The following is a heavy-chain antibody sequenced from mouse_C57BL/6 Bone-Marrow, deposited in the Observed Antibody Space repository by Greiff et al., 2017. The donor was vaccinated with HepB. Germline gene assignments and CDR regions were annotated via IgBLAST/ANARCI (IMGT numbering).Heavy chain of an antibody. CDR2: IYPNNGGT. Sequence: QVQLQQPGAELVKPGASVKMSCKASGYTFTSYWITWVKQRPGQGLEWIGDIYPNNGGTIYNQKFKGKATLTVDKSSSTAYMELRSLTSEDTAVYYCARYGNYVRFAYWGQGTLVTVSA. D-gene: IGHD2-1*01. J-gene: IGHJ3*01. CDR1: GYTFTSYW. V-gene: IGHV1-55*01. CDR3: ARYGNYVRFAY.